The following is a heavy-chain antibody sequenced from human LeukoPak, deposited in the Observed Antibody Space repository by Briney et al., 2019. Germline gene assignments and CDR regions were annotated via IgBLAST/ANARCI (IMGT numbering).Heavy chain of an antibody. CDR1: GGSISSSNW. J-gene: IGHJ5*02. V-gene: IGHV4-4*02. D-gene: IGHD6-13*01. CDR2: IYHSGST. CDR3: ARMFRSSWYINWFDP. Sequence: KTSETLSLTCAVSGGSISSSNWWSWVRQPPGKGLEWIGSIYHSGSTSYNPSLKSRLTISVDTSKNQFSLKLNFVTAADTAMYYCARMFRSSWYINWFDPWGQGTLVTVSS.